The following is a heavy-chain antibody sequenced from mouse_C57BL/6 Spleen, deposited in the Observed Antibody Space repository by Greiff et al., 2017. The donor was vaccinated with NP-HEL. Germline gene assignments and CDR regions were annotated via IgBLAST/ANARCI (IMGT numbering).Heavy chain of an antibody. CDR2: LWSGGST. CDR3: ARNWQLTGTSFDY. J-gene: IGHJ2*01. Sequence: VKLVESGPGLVQPSQSLSITCTVSGFSLTSYGVHWVRQSPGKGLEWLGVLWSGGSTDYNAAFISRLSISKDNSKSQVFFKMNSLKADDTARYYCARNWQLTGTSFDYWGQGTTLTVSS. V-gene: IGHV2-2*01. CDR1: GFSLTSYG. D-gene: IGHD4-1*01.